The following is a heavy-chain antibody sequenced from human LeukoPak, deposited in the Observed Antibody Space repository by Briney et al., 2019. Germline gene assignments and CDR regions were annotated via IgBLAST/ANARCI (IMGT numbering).Heavy chain of an antibody. CDR1: AYTFTGYY. CDR3: ARERGTGDFDH. V-gene: IGHV1-2*02. D-gene: IGHD1-26*01. J-gene: IGHJ4*02. Sequence: GASVKVSCKASAYTFTGYYMHWVRQAPGQGLEWMGWINPNNGDTESAQKFQGRVTMTRETSIGTAYLELTGLTSDDTAVYYCARERGTGDFDHWGRGTLVTVSS. CDR2: INPNNGDT.